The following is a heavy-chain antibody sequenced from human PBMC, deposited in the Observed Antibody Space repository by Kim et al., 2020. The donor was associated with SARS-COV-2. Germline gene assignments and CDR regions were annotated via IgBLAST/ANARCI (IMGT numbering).Heavy chain of an antibody. D-gene: IGHD6-19*01. Sequence: ASVKVSCKVSGYTLTELSMHWVRQAPGKGLEWMGGFDPEDGETIYAQKFQGRVTMTEDTSTDTAYMELSSLRSEDTAVYYCATDLGGYSSGWYRDYWGQGTLVTVSS. CDR2: FDPEDGET. V-gene: IGHV1-24*01. CDR3: ATDLGGYSSGWYRDY. CDR1: GYTLTELS. J-gene: IGHJ4*02.